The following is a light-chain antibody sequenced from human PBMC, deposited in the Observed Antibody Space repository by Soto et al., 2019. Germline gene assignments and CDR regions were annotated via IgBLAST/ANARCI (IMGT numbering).Light chain of an antibody. CDR3: QQRTNWPLT. Sequence: EIVLTQSPATLSLSPGERATLSCRASRSVTTFLAWYQQKPGQAPRLLLYDASKRATGVPTRFSGSGSGTDFTLTIGSLEPEDFAVYYCQQRTNWPLTFGGGTKVERK. J-gene: IGKJ4*01. CDR1: RSVTTF. V-gene: IGKV3-11*01. CDR2: DAS.